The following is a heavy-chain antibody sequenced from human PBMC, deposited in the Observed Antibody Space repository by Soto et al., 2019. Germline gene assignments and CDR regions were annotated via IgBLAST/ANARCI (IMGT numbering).Heavy chain of an antibody. CDR1: GGSISNGNYY. V-gene: IGHV4-31*03. D-gene: IGHD3-10*01. CDR3: ATYGSGSYKPTTFDY. CDR2: NYYSGST. Sequence: QVQLQESGPGLVKPSQTLSLTCTVSGGSISNGNYYWSWIRQHPGKGLEWIGYNYYSGSTYYNPSLKSRVTISVDTSKNQFSLKLSSVTAADTAVYYCATYGSGSYKPTTFDYWGQGTLVTVSS. J-gene: IGHJ4*02.